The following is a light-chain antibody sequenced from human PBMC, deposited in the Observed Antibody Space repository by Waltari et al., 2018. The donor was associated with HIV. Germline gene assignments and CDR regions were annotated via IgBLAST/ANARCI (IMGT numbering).Light chain of an antibody. Sequence: EIVMTQPPATLSVSPGERVTLSCRASQSVTSDLAWYQQGPGQAPRLLIYGASTRANGIPGRFNGSGSGTEFTLTISSLQPEDFAVYYCQQYSNWPLYTFGQGTTLEIK. CDR1: QSVTSD. CDR3: QQYSNWPLYT. V-gene: IGKV3-15*01. J-gene: IGKJ2*01. CDR2: GAS.